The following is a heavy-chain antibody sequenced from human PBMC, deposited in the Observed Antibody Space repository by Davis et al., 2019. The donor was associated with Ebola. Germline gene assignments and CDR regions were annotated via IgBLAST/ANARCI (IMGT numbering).Heavy chain of an antibody. CDR1: GFTVSSNY. CDR3: AKGGYDFWSGYPL. D-gene: IGHD3-3*01. J-gene: IGHJ4*02. Sequence: GGSLRLSCAASGFTVSSNYMSWVRQAPGKGLEWVSVIYSGGSTYYADSVKGRFTISRDNSKNTLYLQMNSLRAEDTAVYYCAKGGYDFWSGYPLWGQGTLVTVSS. CDR2: IYSGGST. V-gene: IGHV3-53*01.